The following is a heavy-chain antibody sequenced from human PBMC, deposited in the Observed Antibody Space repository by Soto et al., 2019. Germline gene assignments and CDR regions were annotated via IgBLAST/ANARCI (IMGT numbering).Heavy chain of an antibody. D-gene: IGHD1-26*01. Sequence: SETLSLTCTVSGGSISSYYWSWIRQPPGKGLEWIGYIYYSGSTNYNPSLKSRVTISVDTSKNQFSLKLSSVTAADTAVYYCARDTNFDYWGQGTLVTVSS. J-gene: IGHJ4*02. CDR2: IYYSGST. CDR1: GGSISSYY. V-gene: IGHV4-59*01. CDR3: ARDTNFDY.